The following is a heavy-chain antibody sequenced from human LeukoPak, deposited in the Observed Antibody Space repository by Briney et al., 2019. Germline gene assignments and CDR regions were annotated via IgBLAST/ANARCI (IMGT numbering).Heavy chain of an antibody. CDR3: AREMTTMIVDAFDI. CDR1: GFTFSSYW. J-gene: IGHJ3*02. V-gene: IGHV3-66*01. CDR2: IYIGGST. Sequence: TGGSLRLSCAASGFTFSSYWMSWVRQAPGKGLEWVSIIYIGGSTYYADSVKGRFTISRDNSKNTLYLQMNSLRAEDTAVYYCAREMTTMIVDAFDIWGQGTMVTVSS. D-gene: IGHD3-22*01.